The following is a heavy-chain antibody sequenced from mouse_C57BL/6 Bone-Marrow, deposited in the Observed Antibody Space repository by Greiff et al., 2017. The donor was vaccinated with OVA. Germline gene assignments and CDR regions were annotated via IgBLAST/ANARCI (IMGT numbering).Heavy chain of an antibody. CDR3: ASYYGSSGDWFAY. J-gene: IGHJ3*01. CDR1: GYTFTSYW. Sequence: VQLQQPGAELVKPGASVKLSCKASGYTFTSYWMHWVKQRPGQGLEWIGMIHPNSGSTNYNEKFKSKATLTVDKSSSTAYMQLSSLTSEDSAVYYCASYYGSSGDWFAYWGQGTLVTVSA. V-gene: IGHV1-64*01. D-gene: IGHD1-1*01. CDR2: IHPNSGST.